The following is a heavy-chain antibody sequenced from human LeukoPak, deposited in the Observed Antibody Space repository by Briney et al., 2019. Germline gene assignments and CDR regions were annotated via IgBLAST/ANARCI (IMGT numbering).Heavy chain of an antibody. CDR2: INGDGSST. CDR1: GFSFSTYC. CDR3: ARASPTVPIHGDN. Sequence: PGGSLRLSCVASGFSFSTYCMQLVRQAPGKGLLWVSRINGDGSSTNYADSVKGRFTISRDNAKNTLYLQMNSLRAEDTAVYYCARASPTVPIHGDNWGQGTLVTVSS. J-gene: IGHJ4*02. V-gene: IGHV3-74*01. D-gene: IGHD4-17*01.